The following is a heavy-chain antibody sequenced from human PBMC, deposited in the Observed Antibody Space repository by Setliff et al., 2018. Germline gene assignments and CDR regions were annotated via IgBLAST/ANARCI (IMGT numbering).Heavy chain of an antibody. CDR2: TYYNGTA. Sequence: SETLSLTCTVSGGSISSRSYYWGWIRQPPGKGLEWIGSTYYNGTAYYNPSLQSRVAISVDTSKNYFSLDVSSVTAADTAVYYCVRESRSTWYRRDFWGQGTLVTVSS. CDR3: VRESRSTWYRRDF. V-gene: IGHV4-39*02. D-gene: IGHD6-13*01. J-gene: IGHJ4*02. CDR1: GGSISSRSYY.